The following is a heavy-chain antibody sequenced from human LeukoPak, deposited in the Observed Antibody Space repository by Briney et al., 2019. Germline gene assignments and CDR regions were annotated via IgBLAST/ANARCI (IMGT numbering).Heavy chain of an antibody. D-gene: IGHD3-9*01. CDR2: MNPNSGNT. CDR1: GYTFTSYD. CDR3: ARGRILRYFDWSSYYYYYGMDV. J-gene: IGHJ6*02. Sequence: ASVKVSCKASGYTFTSYDIHWVRQATGQGLEWMGWMNPNSGNTGYAQKFQGRVTMTRNTSISTAYMELSSLRSEDTAVYYCARGRILRYFDWSSYYYYYGMDVWGQGTTVTVSS. V-gene: IGHV1-8*01.